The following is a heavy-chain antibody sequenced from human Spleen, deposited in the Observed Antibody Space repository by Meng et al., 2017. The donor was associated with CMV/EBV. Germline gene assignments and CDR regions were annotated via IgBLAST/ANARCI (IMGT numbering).Heavy chain of an antibody. D-gene: IGHD3-22*01. CDR3: ARQNYYDRSGYYRRGVAAPDY. Sequence: GESLKISCAASGFTFSSYWMSWVRQAPGKGLEWVANIKQDGSEKYYVDSVKGRFTISRDNAKNSLYLQMNSLRAEDTAVYYCARQNYYDRSGYYRRGVAAPDYWGQGTLVTVSS. CDR1: GFTFSSYW. J-gene: IGHJ4*02. V-gene: IGHV3-7*01. CDR2: IKQDGSEK.